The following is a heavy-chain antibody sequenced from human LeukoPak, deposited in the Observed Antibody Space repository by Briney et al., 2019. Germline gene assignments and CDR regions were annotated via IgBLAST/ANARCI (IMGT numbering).Heavy chain of an antibody. V-gene: IGHV3-23*01. CDR1: GFTFSSYW. J-gene: IGHJ4*02. Sequence: PGGSLRLSCAASGFTFSSYWMSWVRQAPGKGLEWVSAISGSGGSTYYADSVKGRFTISRDNSKNTLYLQMNSLRAEDTAVYYCAKYYDYINIPPFDYWGQGTLLTVSS. CDR2: ISGSGGST. D-gene: IGHD4-11*01. CDR3: AKYYDYINIPPFDY.